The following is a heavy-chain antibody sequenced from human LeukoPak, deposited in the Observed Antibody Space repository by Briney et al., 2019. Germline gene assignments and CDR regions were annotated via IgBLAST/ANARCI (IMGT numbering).Heavy chain of an antibody. J-gene: IGHJ5*02. D-gene: IGHD3-10*01. CDR2: ISAYNGNT. Sequence: ASVKVSCKASGGTFSSYAISWVRQAPGQGLEWMGWISAYNGNTNYAQKLQGRVTMTTDTSTSTAYMELRSLRSDDTAVYYCARGPPMVRGVILNWFDPWGQGTLVTVSS. CDR3: ARGPPMVRGVILNWFDP. V-gene: IGHV1-18*01. CDR1: GGTFSSYA.